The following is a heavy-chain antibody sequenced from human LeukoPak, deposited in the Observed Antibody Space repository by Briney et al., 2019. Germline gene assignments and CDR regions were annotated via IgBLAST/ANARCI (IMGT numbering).Heavy chain of an antibody. CDR2: ISYDGSNK. V-gene: IGHV3-30*18. Sequence: PGGSLRLSCAASGFTFSSYGMHWVRQAPGKGLEWVAVISYDGSNKYYADSVKGRFTISRDNSKNTLYLQMNSLRAEDTAVYYCAKDSYYYDSSGPNLDYWGQGTLVTVSS. D-gene: IGHD3-22*01. CDR3: AKDSYYYDSSGPNLDY. J-gene: IGHJ4*02. CDR1: GFTFSSYG.